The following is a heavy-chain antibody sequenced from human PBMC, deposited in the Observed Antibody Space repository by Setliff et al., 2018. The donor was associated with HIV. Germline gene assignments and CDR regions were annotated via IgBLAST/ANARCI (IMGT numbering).Heavy chain of an antibody. CDR1: GYTFTRYF. CDR3: ARGWEGGFDP. V-gene: IGHV1-46*01. J-gene: IGHJ5*02. D-gene: IGHD1-26*01. CDR2: INPSGGST. Sequence: ASVKVSCKASGYTFTRYFMHCVRQAPGQGLEWLGMINPSGGSTWYAQKFQGRVTMTGDTSTNTLYMELSSLRSEDTAVYYCARGWEGGFDPWGQGTLVTVSS.